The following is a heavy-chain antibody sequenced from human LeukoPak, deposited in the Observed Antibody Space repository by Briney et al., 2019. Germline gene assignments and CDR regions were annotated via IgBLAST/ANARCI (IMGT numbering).Heavy chain of an antibody. Sequence: GASVKVSCKASGFTFTSSAMQWVRQARGQRLEWMGWINPNSGGTNYAQKFQGRVTMTRDTSISTAYMELSRLRSDDTAVYYCARSRSPGYCSGWGQGTLVTVSS. D-gene: IGHD2-15*01. CDR3: ARSRSPGYCSG. J-gene: IGHJ4*02. CDR2: INPNSGGT. CDR1: GFTFTSSA. V-gene: IGHV1-2*02.